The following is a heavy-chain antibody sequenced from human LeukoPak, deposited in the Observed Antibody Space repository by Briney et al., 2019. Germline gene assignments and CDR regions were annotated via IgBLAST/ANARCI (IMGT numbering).Heavy chain of an antibody. J-gene: IGHJ4*02. CDR2: IYYSGST. V-gene: IGHV4-39*01. CDR1: GGSISSSSNY. Sequence: PSETLSLTCTVSGGSISSSSNYWGWIRQPPGKGLEWIGSIYYSGSTYYNPSLKSRVTISVDTSKNQFSLKLSSVTAADTAVYYCARWPQSDFDYWGQGTLVTVSS. CDR3: ARWPQSDFDY. D-gene: IGHD3-3*01.